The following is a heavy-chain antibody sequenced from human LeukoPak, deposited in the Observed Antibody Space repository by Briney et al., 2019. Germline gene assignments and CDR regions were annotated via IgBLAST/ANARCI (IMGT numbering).Heavy chain of an antibody. D-gene: IGHD6-6*01. CDR2: ISSSGSTI. Sequence: GGSLRLSCAASGFTFSSYEMNWVRQAPGKGLEWVSHISSSGSTIYYADSVKGRFTISRDNAKNSLYLQMNSLRAEDTAVYYCASSYSSSSYFDYWGQGTLVTVSS. CDR3: ASSYSSSSYFDY. CDR1: GFTFSSYE. J-gene: IGHJ4*02. V-gene: IGHV3-48*03.